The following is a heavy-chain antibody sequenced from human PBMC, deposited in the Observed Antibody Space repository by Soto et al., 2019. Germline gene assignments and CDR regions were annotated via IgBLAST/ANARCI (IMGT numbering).Heavy chain of an antibody. Sequence: ASVKVSCKASGYTFTGYYMRWVRQAPGQGLEWMGWINPNSGGTNYAQKFQGWVTMTRDTSISTAYMELSRLRSDDTAVYYCAREHMITFGGVIVHDAFDIWGQGTMVTVSS. D-gene: IGHD3-16*02. CDR1: GYTFTGYY. CDR3: AREHMITFGGVIVHDAFDI. CDR2: INPNSGGT. V-gene: IGHV1-2*04. J-gene: IGHJ3*02.